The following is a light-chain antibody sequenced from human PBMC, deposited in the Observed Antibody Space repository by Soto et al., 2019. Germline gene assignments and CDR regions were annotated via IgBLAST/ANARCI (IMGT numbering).Light chain of an antibody. CDR1: SSDVGGYNY. V-gene: IGLV2-8*01. CDR2: EVS. Sequence: QSVLTQPPSASGSPGQSVTISCTGTSSDVGGYNYVSWYQQHPGKAPKLMIYEVSKRPSGVTDRFSGSKSGNTASLTVSGLQAEDEADYFCSSYAGSNNLGVFGTGTKVTV. J-gene: IGLJ1*01. CDR3: SSYAGSNNLGV.